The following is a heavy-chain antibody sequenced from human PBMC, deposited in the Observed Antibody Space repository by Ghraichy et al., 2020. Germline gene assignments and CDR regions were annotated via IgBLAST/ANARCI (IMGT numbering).Heavy chain of an antibody. CDR3: AATYYYASRGIGENFQH. CDR2: IDPSDSYT. J-gene: IGHJ1*01. D-gene: IGHD3-22*01. CDR1: GYNFTSYW. Sequence: GEALNISCKGSGYNFTSYWINWVRQMPGKGLEWMGRIDPSDSYTNYSPSFQGHVTMSADKSISTAFLQWSSLKASDTAMYYCAATYYYASRGIGENFQHWGQGTLVTVSS. V-gene: IGHV5-10-1*01.